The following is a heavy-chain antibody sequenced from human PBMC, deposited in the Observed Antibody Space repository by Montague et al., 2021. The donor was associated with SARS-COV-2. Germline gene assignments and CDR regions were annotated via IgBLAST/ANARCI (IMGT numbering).Heavy chain of an antibody. J-gene: IGHJ4*02. CDR3: ARAHSGSWAHLDN. V-gene: IGHV4-61*02. Sequence: TLSLTCTVSGGSISNGSYYWSWIRRPAGKGLEWIGRIYTSGTTDYNFSLKSRVTISVDTSKNQFSLKLTSVTAADTAVYYCARAHSGSWAHLDNWGQGSLVTVSS. CDR1: GGSISNGSYY. D-gene: IGHD5-12*01. CDR2: IYTSGTT.